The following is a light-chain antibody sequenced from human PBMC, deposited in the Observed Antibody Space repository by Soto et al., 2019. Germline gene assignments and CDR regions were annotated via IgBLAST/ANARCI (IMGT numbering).Light chain of an antibody. Sequence: DIVLKETPGTLSVNTLDVSPCCVLASQSVSSSYLAWYQQKPGQAPRLLIYGASARATGVPARFSVSGSGTEFTLTISCLQSEDFAVYCSQQSSMWTIRLGQG. J-gene: IGKJ5*01. CDR2: GAS. V-gene: IGKV3-15*01. CDR3: QQSSMWTIR. CDR1: QSVSSSY.